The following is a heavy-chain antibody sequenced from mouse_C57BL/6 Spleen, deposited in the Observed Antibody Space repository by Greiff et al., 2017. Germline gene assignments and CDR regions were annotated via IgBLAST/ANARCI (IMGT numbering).Heavy chain of an antibody. D-gene: IGHD4-1*01. CDR1: GYTFTDYY. J-gene: IGHJ2*01. CDR2: IYPGSGNT. CDR3: ARSGGNYFDY. V-gene: IGHV1-76*01. Sequence: VQLQQSGAELVRPGASVKLSCKASGYTFTDYYINWVKQRPGQGLEWIARIYPGSGNTYYNEKFKGKATLTAEKSSSTAYMQLSSLTSEDSAVYFCARSGGNYFDYWGQGTTRTVSS.